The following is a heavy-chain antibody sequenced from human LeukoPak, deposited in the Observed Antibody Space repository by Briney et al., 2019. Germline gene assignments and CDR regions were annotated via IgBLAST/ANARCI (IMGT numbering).Heavy chain of an antibody. J-gene: IGHJ4*02. CDR2: VNPNSGGT. Sequence: GASVKVSCKASGYTFTDYYMHWVRQAPGQGLEWMGWVNPNSGGTNYAQKFQGRVTVTRDTSITTAYMELSNLRSDDTAVYYCARGDYWGQGTLVTVSS. V-gene: IGHV1-2*02. CDR1: GYTFTDYY. CDR3: ARGDY.